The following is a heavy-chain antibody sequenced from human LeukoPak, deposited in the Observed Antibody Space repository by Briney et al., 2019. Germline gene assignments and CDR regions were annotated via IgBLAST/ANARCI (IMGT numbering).Heavy chain of an antibody. CDR1: GFSFSNAW. J-gene: IGHJ4*02. V-gene: IGHV3-66*02. CDR2: IYSGGST. D-gene: IGHD3-22*01. CDR3: AREANYDSSGCLDY. Sequence: PGGSLRLSCAASGFSFSNAWMSWARQAPGRGLEWVSVIYSGGSTYYADSVKGRFTISRDNSKNTLYLQMNNLRAEDTAVYYCAREANYDSSGCLDYWGQGTLVTVSS.